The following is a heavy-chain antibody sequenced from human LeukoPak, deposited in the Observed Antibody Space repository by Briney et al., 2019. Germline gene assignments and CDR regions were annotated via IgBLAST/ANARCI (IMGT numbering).Heavy chain of an antibody. V-gene: IGHV4-31*03. CDR2: IYYSGST. D-gene: IGHD6-13*01. J-gene: IGHJ5*02. Sequence: SETLSLTCTVSGGSISSGGYYWSWIRQHPGEGLEWIGYIYYSGSTYYNPSLKSRVTISVDTSKNQFSLKLSSVTAADTAVYYCARGEAPYSSSWSIGFDPWGQGTLVTVSS. CDR3: ARGEAPYSSSWSIGFDP. CDR1: GGSISSGGYY.